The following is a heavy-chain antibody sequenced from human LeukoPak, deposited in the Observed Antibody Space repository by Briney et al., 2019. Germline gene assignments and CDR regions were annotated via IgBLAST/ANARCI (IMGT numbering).Heavy chain of an antibody. Sequence: GGSLRLSCAASGFTFSSYAMSWVRQAPGKGLEWVSAISGSGGSTYYADSVKGRFTISRDNSKNTLYLQMNSLRAEDTAVYYCAXGXXXXSXSXXVSGYYYYGMDVWGQGTTVTVSS. CDR2: ISGSGGST. D-gene: IGHD2-2*01. CDR1: GFTFSSYA. CDR3: AXGXXXXSXSXXVSGYYYYGMDV. V-gene: IGHV3-23*01. J-gene: IGHJ6*02.